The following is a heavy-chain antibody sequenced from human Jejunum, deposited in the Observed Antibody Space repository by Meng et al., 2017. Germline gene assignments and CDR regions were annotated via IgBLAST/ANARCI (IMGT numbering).Heavy chain of an antibody. J-gene: IGHJ4*02. CDR2: MYFSGST. CDR3: ARGHFDKYFDS. V-gene: IGHV4-61*01. CDR1: GGSVNSGSYY. D-gene: IGHD3-22*01. Sequence: VQLQESGPGLGRPSETLSLTCPISGGSVNSGSYYWSWIRQPPGKGLEWIGYMYFSGSTNYNASLKSRVTIPVDTSKKQFSPKLTSVTAADTAVYYCARGHFDKYFDSWGQGTLVTVSS.